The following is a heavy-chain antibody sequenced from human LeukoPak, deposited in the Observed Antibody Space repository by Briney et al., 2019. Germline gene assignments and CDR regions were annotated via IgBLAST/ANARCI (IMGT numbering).Heavy chain of an antibody. J-gene: IGHJ6*02. V-gene: IGHV3-7*01. Sequence: GGALRLSCAASGFTFSDSWMSWVRQAPGKGLEWVANMNQDGSEKDYVGSVKGRFPISRDNARNSLYLQMGSLRAEDTAVYYCATYTHWVAGDVWGQGTTVTVSS. CDR1: GFTFSDSW. D-gene: IGHD3-16*01. CDR3: ATYTHWVAGDV. CDR2: MNQDGSEK.